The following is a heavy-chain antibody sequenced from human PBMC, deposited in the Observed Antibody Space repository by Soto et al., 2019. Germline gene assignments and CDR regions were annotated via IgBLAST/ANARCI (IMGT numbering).Heavy chain of an antibody. CDR2: IWYDGSKN. CDR1: GFSFSNYG. J-gene: IGHJ4*02. D-gene: IGHD5-18*01. CDR3: ARDQGVAMATAYFDY. V-gene: IGHV3-33*01. Sequence: QVQLVESGGGVVQPGRSLRLSCAASGFSFSNYGIHWVRQAPGKGLEWVAVIWYDGSKNYYADSVKGRFTISRDNSKNTLYLQMNSLRAEDTAVYYCARDQGVAMATAYFDYWGQGTLVTVSS.